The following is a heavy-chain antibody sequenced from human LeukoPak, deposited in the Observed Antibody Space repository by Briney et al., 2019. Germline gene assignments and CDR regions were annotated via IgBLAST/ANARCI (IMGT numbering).Heavy chain of an antibody. D-gene: IGHD3-22*01. V-gene: IGHV3-23*01. CDR2: ISGRGDNT. CDR1: GFTFRNYA. J-gene: IGHJ4*02. CDR3: AKEDYDSSGFAFDC. Sequence: PGGSLRLSCPASGFTFRNYAIYWVRQAPGKGLEWVSSISGRGDNTYYADSVKGRFTTSRDNSKNTLSLQMNSLRAEDTAVYYCAKEDYDSSGFAFDCWGQGTLVTVSS.